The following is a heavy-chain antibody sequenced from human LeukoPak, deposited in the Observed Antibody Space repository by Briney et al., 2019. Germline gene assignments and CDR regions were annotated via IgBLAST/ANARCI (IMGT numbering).Heavy chain of an antibody. V-gene: IGHV3-74*01. CDR3: ARDAYADFDY. Sequence: GGSLRLSCAASGFSFSNYWMHWVCQAPGKGLVWVSRINSDGTNIRYADSVKGRFTISRDNAKNTLYLQMNSLRAEDTAVYYCARDAYADFDYWGQGTLVTVSS. J-gene: IGHJ4*02. CDR2: INSDGTNI. CDR1: GFSFSNYW. D-gene: IGHD2-2*01.